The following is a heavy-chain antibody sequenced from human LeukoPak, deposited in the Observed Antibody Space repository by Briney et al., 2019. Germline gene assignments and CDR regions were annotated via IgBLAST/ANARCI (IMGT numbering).Heavy chain of an antibody. CDR3: AKDQDGYISY. CDR1: GFTFSSYG. Sequence: GGSLRLSCAASGFTFSSYGMHWVRQAPGKGLEWVAVISYDGSNKYYADSVKGRFTISRDNSKNTLYLQMNSLRAEDTAVYYCAKDQDGYISYWGQGTLVTVSS. D-gene: IGHD5-12*01. CDR2: ISYDGSNK. V-gene: IGHV3-30*18. J-gene: IGHJ4*02.